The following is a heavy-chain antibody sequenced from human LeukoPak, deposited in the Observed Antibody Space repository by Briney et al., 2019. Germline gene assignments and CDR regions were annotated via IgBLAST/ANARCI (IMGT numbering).Heavy chain of an antibody. CDR2: ISYDGKNK. V-gene: IGHV3-30*04. CDR3: ARGRGRRGSDAFDI. Sequence: TGGSLRLSCAASGFTFNAYPIHWVRQAPGKGLEWVAVISYDGKNKYYADSVKGRFTISRDNSKNTLYLQMNNLRTEDTAVYYCARGRGRRGSDAFDIWGQGTMVTVSS. J-gene: IGHJ3*02. D-gene: IGHD1-26*01. CDR1: GFTFNAYP.